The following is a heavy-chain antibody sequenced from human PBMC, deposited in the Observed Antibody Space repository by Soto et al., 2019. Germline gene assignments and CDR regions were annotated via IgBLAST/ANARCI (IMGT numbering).Heavy chain of an antibody. V-gene: IGHV1-69*08. CDR2: IIPILGIA. J-gene: IGHJ6*02. CDR3: ARDPTVAGTFLGYYYGMDV. D-gene: IGHD6-19*01. Sequence: QVQLVQSGAEVKKPGSSVKVSCKASGGTFSSYTISWVRQAPGQGLEWMGRIIPILGIANYAQKFQGRVTIPADKSTSTAYMELGRLRSEDTAVYYCARDPTVAGTFLGYYYGMDVWGQGTTVTVSS. CDR1: GGTFSSYT.